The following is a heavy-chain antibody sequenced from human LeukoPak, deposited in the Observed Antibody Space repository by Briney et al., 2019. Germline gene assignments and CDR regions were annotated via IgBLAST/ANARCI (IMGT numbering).Heavy chain of an antibody. CDR2: MNPNSGNT. D-gene: IGHD3-22*01. V-gene: IGHV1-8*01. CDR1: GYTFTSYD. CDR3: ARDPAYYYDSSGDDAFDI. J-gene: IGHJ3*02. Sequence: ASVKVSCKASGYTFTSYDINWVRQATGQGLEWMGWMNPNSGNTGYAQKFQGRVTMTRNTSISTAYMELSSLRSEDTAVYYCARDPAYYYDSSGDDAFDIWGQGTMVTVSS.